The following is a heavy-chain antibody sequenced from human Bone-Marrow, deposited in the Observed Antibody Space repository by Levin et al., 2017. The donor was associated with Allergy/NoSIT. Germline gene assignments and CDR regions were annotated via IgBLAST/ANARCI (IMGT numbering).Heavy chain of an antibody. Sequence: GGSLRLSCEGSGFIFDDFAMHWVRQVPGKGLEWVSGISWNGGDKEYVDSVKGRFTISRDNIKRSLYLQMDSLRPEDTALYYCAKGWLQSEYFDYWGQGTLVTVSS. V-gene: IGHV3-9*01. CDR1: GFIFDDFA. D-gene: IGHD5-24*01. CDR2: ISWNGGDK. CDR3: AKGWLQSEYFDY. J-gene: IGHJ4*02.